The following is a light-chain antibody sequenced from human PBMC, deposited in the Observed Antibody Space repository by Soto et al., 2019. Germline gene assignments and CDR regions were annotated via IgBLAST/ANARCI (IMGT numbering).Light chain of an antibody. Sequence: QSVLTQSPSGSATPGQRVTISCSGSGSNIGTHAVNWYQQAPGTAPTLLIFRNHQRPSGVPDRFSGSKSGTSASLAISGPQSEDEADYYCAAWDDSLRAVVFGGGTKLTVL. J-gene: IGLJ2*01. CDR1: GSNIGTHA. CDR3: AAWDDSLRAVV. V-gene: IGLV1-44*01. CDR2: RNH.